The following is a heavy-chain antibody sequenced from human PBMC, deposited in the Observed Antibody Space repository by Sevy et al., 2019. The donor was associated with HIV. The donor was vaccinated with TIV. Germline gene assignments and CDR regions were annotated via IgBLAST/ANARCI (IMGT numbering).Heavy chain of an antibody. CDR3: VSLFLSYRSGWSYFDY. J-gene: IGHJ4*02. D-gene: IGHD6-19*01. CDR1: GFTVNDKY. CDR2: IFSSGST. V-gene: IGHV3-66*02. Sequence: GGSLRLSCAISGFTVNDKYIIWVHQAPGKGLEWVSVIFSSGSTYYADSAKGRFTISRDNSKNTVDLQMNSVRAEDTAVYYCVSLFLSYRSGWSYFDYWGQRTLVTVSS.